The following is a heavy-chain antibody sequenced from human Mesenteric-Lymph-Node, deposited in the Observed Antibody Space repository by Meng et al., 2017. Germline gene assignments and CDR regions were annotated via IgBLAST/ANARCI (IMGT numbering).Heavy chain of an antibody. CDR1: GYTFTSYG. V-gene: IGHV1-69*05. D-gene: IGHD6-13*01. J-gene: IGHJ4*02. CDR2: IIPIFGTA. CDR3: ARGSSSWYNGNFDY. Sequence: SVKVSCKASGYTFTSYGISWVRQAPGQGLEWMGGIIPIFGTANYAQKFQGRVTITTDESTSTAYMELSSLRSEDTAVYYCARGSSSWYNGNFDYWGQGTLVTVSS.